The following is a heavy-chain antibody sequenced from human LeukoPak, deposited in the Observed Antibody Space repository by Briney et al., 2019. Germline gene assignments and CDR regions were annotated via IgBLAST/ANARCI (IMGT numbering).Heavy chain of an antibody. D-gene: IGHD3-10*01. CDR2: IYTSGST. Sequence: SETLSLTCTVSGGSISSGDYYWSWIRQPPGKGLEWIGRIYTSGSTNYNPSLKSRVTISVDASKNQFSLKLSSVTAADTAVYYCARSPMVRGKNWFDPWGQGTLVTVSS. J-gene: IGHJ5*02. CDR3: ARSPMVRGKNWFDP. V-gene: IGHV4-61*02. CDR1: GGSISSGDYY.